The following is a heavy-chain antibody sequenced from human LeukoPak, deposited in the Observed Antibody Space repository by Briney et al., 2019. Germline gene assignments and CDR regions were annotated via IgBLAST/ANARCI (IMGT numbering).Heavy chain of an antibody. J-gene: IGHJ6*03. CDR1: GYTFTSYG. V-gene: IGHV1-18*01. CDR2: ISAYNGNT. CDR3: ARDTAARPDYYYYMDV. D-gene: IGHD6-6*01. Sequence: ASVKVSCKASGYTFTSYGISWVRQAPGQGLEWMGWISAYNGNTNYAQKLQGRVTMTTDTSTSTAYMELSSLRSEDTAVYYCARDTAARPDYYYYMDVWGKGTTVTVSS.